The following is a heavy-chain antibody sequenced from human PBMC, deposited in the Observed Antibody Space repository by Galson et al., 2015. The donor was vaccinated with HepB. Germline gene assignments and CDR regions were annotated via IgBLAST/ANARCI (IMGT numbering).Heavy chain of an antibody. Sequence: SLRLSCAASGFTFSSYSMNWVRQAPGKGLEWVSYISSSSSTIYYADSVKGRFTISRDNAKNSLYLQMNSLRDEDTAVYYCARDGPLVGATFAESDYWGQGTLVTVSS. V-gene: IGHV3-48*02. CDR2: ISSSSSTI. CDR3: ARDGPLVGATFAESDY. J-gene: IGHJ4*02. CDR1: GFTFSSYS. D-gene: IGHD1-26*01.